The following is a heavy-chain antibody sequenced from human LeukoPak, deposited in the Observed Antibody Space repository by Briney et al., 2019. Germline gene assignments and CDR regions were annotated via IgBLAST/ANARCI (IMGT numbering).Heavy chain of an antibody. V-gene: IGHV1-18*01. CDR2: ISAYNGNT. CDR1: GYTFTSYV. D-gene: IGHD5-12*01. J-gene: IGHJ4*02. CDR3: ARDRRDGYHKRYYFDY. Sequence: GASVKVSCKASGYTFTSYVISWVRQAPGQGLEWMGWISAYNGNTNYAQKLQGRVTMTTDTSTSTAYMELRSLRSDDTAVYYCARDRRDGYHKRYYFDYWGQGTLVTVSS.